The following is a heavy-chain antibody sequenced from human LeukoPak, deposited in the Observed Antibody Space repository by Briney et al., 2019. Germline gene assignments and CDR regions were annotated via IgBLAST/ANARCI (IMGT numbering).Heavy chain of an antibody. D-gene: IGHD6-19*01. Sequence: GCSLRLSCAASGFRFSDYYMTWIRQAPGTGLEWVSSIGRRSTDTKYAHSVKGRFTISRDDAKNSVYLQMNSLRAEDTAVYYCATFRGWYIAHWGQGSLVTVSS. V-gene: IGHV3-11*03. CDR3: ATFRGWYIAH. J-gene: IGHJ4*02. CDR1: GFRFSDYY. CDR2: IGRRSTDT.